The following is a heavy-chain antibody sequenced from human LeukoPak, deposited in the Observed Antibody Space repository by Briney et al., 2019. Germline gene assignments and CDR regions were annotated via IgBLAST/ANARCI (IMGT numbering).Heavy chain of an antibody. J-gene: IGHJ1*01. CDR1: GGSISSSSYY. D-gene: IGHD3-10*01. Sequence: SETLSLTCTVSGGSISSSSYYWGWIRQPPGKGLEWIGSIYYSGSTYYNPSLKSRVTISVDTSKNQFSLKLSSVTAADTAVYYCARGPLLWFGEFIAEYFQHWGQGTLVTVSS. CDR3: ARGPLLWFGEFIAEYFQH. CDR2: IYYSGST. V-gene: IGHV4-39*07.